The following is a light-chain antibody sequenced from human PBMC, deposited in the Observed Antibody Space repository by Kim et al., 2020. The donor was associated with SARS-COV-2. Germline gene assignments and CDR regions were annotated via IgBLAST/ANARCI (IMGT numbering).Light chain of an antibody. V-gene: IGKV3-15*01. CDR1: HSVSTN. Sequence: EIVMTQSPGTLSVSPGERATLSCRASHSVSTNLAWYQHKPGQPPRLLIYGASTRAPGVPARFSGTGSGTDFTLTVSSLQSEDFAVYYCHQYNDWPPGDTFGQGTKLEIK. CDR2: GAS. J-gene: IGKJ2*01. CDR3: HQYNDWPPGDT.